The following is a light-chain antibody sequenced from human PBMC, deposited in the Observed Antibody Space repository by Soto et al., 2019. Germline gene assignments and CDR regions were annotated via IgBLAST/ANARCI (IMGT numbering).Light chain of an antibody. CDR3: QQYHNWPRT. V-gene: IGKV3-15*01. J-gene: IGKJ1*01. CDR1: QSVSSN. CDR2: GPS. Sequence: EIVMTQSPATLSVSPGERATLSCRASQSVSSNLAWYQQKPGQTPRLLIYGPSTRATGVPARFSGSGSGTEFTLTISSLQSEDVAIYYCQQYHNWPRTFGQGTKVEVK.